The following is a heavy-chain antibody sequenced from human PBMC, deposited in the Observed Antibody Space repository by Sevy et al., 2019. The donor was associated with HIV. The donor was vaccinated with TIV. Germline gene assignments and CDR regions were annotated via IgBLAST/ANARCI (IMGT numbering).Heavy chain of an antibody. J-gene: IGHJ6*02. CDR3: ARGARGTLPSYYYYTMDV. CDR1: GYSFSDYW. Sequence: GESLKISCKGSGYSFSDYWVGWVRQMPGKGLEWMGIIYPGDSDTTYSPAFQGQVTISADKSISTAYPQWSSLKASDTAIYYCARGARGTLPSYYYYTMDVWGQGTTVTVSS. D-gene: IGHD1-1*01. V-gene: IGHV5-51*01. CDR2: IYPGDSDT.